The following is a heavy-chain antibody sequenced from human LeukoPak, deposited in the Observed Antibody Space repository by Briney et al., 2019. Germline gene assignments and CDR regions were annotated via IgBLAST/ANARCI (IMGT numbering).Heavy chain of an antibody. V-gene: IGHV4-30-4*01. Sequence: SQTLSLTCTVSGGSISSGDYYWSWIRQPPGKGLEWIGYIYYSGSTYYNPSLKSRVTISVDTSKNQFSLKLSSVTAADTAVYYCARDQGELRGFDIWGQGTMVTVSS. D-gene: IGHD1-26*01. CDR1: GGSISSGDYY. J-gene: IGHJ3*02. CDR2: IYYSGST. CDR3: ARDQGELRGFDI.